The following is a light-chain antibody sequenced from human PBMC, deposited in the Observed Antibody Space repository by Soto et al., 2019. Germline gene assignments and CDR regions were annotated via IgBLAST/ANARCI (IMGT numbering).Light chain of an antibody. CDR1: SSNIGTNT. J-gene: IGLJ2*01. V-gene: IGLV1-44*01. CDR2: SSN. CDR3: AAWDASLSGVV. Sequence: QSVLTQPPSASGTPGQRVTISCSGSSSNIGTNTVNWYQQLPGAAPKLLIYSSNQRPSGVPDRFSGSKSGTSASLAISGLQSDDEADYYCAAWDASLSGVVFGGGTKVTVL.